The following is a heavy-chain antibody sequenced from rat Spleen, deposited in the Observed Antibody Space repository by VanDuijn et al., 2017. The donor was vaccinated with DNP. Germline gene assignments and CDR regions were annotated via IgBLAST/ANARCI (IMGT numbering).Heavy chain of an antibody. CDR3: ARGLNYGGYKYYYWYFDF. Sequence: EVQLQESGPGLVKPSQSLSLTCSVTGYSITSNYWGWIRKFPGNKMEWMGYISYSGSTSYNPSLKSRISITRDTSKNQFFLQVNSVTTEDTATYYCARGLNYGGYKYYYWYFDFWGPGTMVTVSS. D-gene: IGHD1-11*01. CDR2: ISYSGST. V-gene: IGHV3-1*01. CDR1: GYSITSNY. J-gene: IGHJ1*01.